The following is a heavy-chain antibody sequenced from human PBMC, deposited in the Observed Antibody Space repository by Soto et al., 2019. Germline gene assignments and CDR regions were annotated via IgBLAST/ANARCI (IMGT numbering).Heavy chain of an antibody. J-gene: IGHJ3*02. Sequence: SETLSLTCIVSGGSISSYYWSWIRQPPGKGLEWIGYLYYTGSTNYNPSLKSRITISVDTSKTQFSLKLSSVTAADTALYYCARHLPTVHAFDIWGQGTMVTVSS. CDR2: LYYTGST. V-gene: IGHV4-59*08. CDR1: GGSISSYY. CDR3: ARHLPTVHAFDI. D-gene: IGHD4-17*01.